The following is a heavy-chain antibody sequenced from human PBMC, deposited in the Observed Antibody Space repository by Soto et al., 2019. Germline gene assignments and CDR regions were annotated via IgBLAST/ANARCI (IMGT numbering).Heavy chain of an antibody. Sequence: PSETLSLTCAVYGGSFSGYYWSGIRQPPGKGLEWIGEINHSGSTNYNPSLKSRVTISVDTSKNQFSLKLSSVTAADTAVYYCARVGGSGSYQAYYYYYYYMDVWGKGTTVTVSS. CDR2: INHSGST. CDR1: GGSFSGYY. J-gene: IGHJ6*03. V-gene: IGHV4-34*01. D-gene: IGHD3-10*01. CDR3: ARVGGSGSYQAYYYYYYYMDV.